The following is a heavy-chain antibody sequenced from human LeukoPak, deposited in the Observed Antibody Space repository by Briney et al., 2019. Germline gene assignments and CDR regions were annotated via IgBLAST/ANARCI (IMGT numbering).Heavy chain of an antibody. Sequence: PGGSLRLSCAASGFSFSSYAMNWVRQAPGKGLEWVSYISSSSTTVHYADSVKGRFTISRDNSKNTLYLQMNSLRAEDTAVYYCARDRGGYLDYWGQGTLVTVSS. D-gene: IGHD3-16*02. V-gene: IGHV3-48*01. CDR1: GFSFSSYA. CDR2: ISSSSTTV. J-gene: IGHJ4*02. CDR3: ARDRGGYLDY.